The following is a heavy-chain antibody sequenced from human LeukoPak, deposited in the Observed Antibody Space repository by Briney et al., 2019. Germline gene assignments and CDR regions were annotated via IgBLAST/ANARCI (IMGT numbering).Heavy chain of an antibody. CDR1: GGSIGSYY. D-gene: IGHD4-17*01. V-gene: IGHV4-59*08. CDR2: IYYSGST. J-gene: IGHJ5*02. Sequence: PSETLSLTCTVSGGSIGSYYWSWVRQPPGKGLEWIGYIYYSGSTNYNPSLKSRVTISVDTSKNQFSLKLSSVTAADTAVYYCARHGGYGDYVGWFDPWGQGTLVTVSS. CDR3: ARHGGYGDYVGWFDP.